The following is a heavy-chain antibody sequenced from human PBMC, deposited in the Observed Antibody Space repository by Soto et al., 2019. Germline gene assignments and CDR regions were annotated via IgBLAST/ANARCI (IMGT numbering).Heavy chain of an antibody. V-gene: IGHV4-39*01. Sequence: QLQLQESGPGLVKPSETLSLTCTVSGGSISSSSYYWGWIRQPPGKGLEWIGSIYYSGSTYYNPSLKSRVTISVDTSKNQFSLKLSSVTAADTAVYYCARHKGWDSSGWYYFDYWGQGTLVTVSS. J-gene: IGHJ4*02. CDR3: ARHKGWDSSGWYYFDY. CDR2: IYYSGST. D-gene: IGHD6-19*01. CDR1: GGSISSSSYY.